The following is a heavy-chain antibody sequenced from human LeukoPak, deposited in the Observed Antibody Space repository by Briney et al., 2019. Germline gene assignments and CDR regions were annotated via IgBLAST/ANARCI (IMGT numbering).Heavy chain of an antibody. V-gene: IGHV4-4*07. D-gene: IGHD3-22*01. J-gene: IGHJ4*02. CDR3: ARDVEYYDSSGYYDY. CDR1: GGSISSYY. CDR2: IYTSGST. Sequence: SETLSLTCTVSGGSISSYYWSWIRQPAGKGLEWIGRIYTSGSTNYNPSLKRRVTMSVDTSKNQFSLKLRSVTAADTAVYYCARDVEYYDSSGYYDYWGQGTLVTVSS.